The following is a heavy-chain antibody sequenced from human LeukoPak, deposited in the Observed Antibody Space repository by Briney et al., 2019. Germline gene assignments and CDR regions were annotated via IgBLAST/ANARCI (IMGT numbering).Heavy chain of an antibody. J-gene: IGHJ5*02. D-gene: IGHD3-22*01. CDR3: ARVYDYYDSSGFDP. CDR1: GYTFTSNG. V-gene: IGHV1-18*01. Sequence: ASVKVSCKASGYTFTSNGISWVRQAPGQGLEWMGWISAYNSNTNYAQKLQGRVTMTTDTSTSTAYMELRSLRSDDTAVYYCARVYDYYDSSGFDPWGQGTLVTVSS. CDR2: ISAYNSNT.